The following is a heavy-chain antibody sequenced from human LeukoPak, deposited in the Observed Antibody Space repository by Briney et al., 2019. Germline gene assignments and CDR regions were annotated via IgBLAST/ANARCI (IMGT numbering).Heavy chain of an antibody. V-gene: IGHV3-48*02. Sequence: PGGSLRLSCAAPGFTFSGYSMNWVRQAPGKGLEWVSYISSSSNKIYYADSVKGRFITSRDNAKNSLYLQMNSLRDEDTAVYYCARSDLRFLELLDYWGQGTLVTVS. J-gene: IGHJ4*02. CDR1: GFTFSGYS. CDR2: ISSSSNKI. D-gene: IGHD3-3*01. CDR3: ARSDLRFLELLDY.